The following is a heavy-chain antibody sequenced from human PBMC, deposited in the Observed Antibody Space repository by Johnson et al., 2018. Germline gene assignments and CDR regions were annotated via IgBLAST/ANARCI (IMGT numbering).Heavy chain of an antibody. Sequence: VQLQESGGGLVQPGGSLKLSCAASGFTFSGSAMHWVRQASGKGLEWVGRIRSKANSYATAYAASVKGRFTISRDDSKNTAYLQMKRLKTEDTAVYYWARDRVTNARGHNYYYYYYRDVWGKGTTVTVSS. CDR3: ARDRVTNARGHNYYYYYYRDV. D-gene: IGHD2-21*02. CDR2: IRSKANSYAT. J-gene: IGHJ6*03. V-gene: IGHV3-73*02. CDR1: GFTFSGSA.